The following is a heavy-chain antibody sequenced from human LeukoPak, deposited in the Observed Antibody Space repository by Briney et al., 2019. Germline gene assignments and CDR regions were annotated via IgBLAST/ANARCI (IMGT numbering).Heavy chain of an antibody. CDR3: ARDLGRIAAAPLS. CDR2: IRSDGGNT. D-gene: IGHD6-13*01. Sequence: GGSLRLSCAASGFTFSSYGMHWVRQAPGKGLEWVTFIRSDGGNTYYADSVKGRFTISRDNSKNTLDLQMNRVRAEDTAVYYCARDLGRIAAAPLSWGQGTLVTVSS. V-gene: IGHV3-30*02. J-gene: IGHJ4*02. CDR1: GFTFSSYG.